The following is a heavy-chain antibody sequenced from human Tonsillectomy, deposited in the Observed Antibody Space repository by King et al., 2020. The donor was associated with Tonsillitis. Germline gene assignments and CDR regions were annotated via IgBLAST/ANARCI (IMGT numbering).Heavy chain of an antibody. CDR2: IIGSGCST. D-gene: IGHD3-9*01. Sequence: VQLVESGGGLVQPGGSLRLSCSASGFTLSTYAMSWFRQAPGTGLKWFSAIIGSGCSTYYADSVKGRFTLSSDNSQNTLYLQMNSLSAEDTSIYYCAKRLYYDILTGYYRVYAFAFDIWGQGTMVTVSS. CDR1: GFTLSTYA. V-gene: IGHV3-23*04. CDR3: AKRLYYDILTGYYRVYAFAFDI. J-gene: IGHJ3*02.